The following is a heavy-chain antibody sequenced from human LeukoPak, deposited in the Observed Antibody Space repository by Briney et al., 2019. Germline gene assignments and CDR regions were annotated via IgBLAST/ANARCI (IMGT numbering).Heavy chain of an antibody. J-gene: IGHJ5*02. CDR3: ARHRPLGYCSSTSCPEPFDP. D-gene: IGHD2-2*01. CDR2: IYPGDSDT. CDR1: GYSFTSYW. V-gene: IGHV5-51*01. Sequence: GESLKISCKGSGYSFTSYWIGWVRQMPGKGLEWMGIIYPGDSDTRYSPSSQGQVTISADKYISTASLQWSSLNASDTPMYYCARHRPLGYCSSTSCPEPFDPWGQGTLVTVSS.